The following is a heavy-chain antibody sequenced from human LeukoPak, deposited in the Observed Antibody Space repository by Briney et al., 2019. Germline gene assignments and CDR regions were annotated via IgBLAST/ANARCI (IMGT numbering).Heavy chain of an antibody. CDR3: ATDIWFGDAALYYGMDV. CDR1: GYTLTELS. J-gene: IGHJ6*02. CDR2: FDPEDGET. D-gene: IGHD3-10*01. Sequence: ASVKVSCKVSGYTLTELSMHWVRQAPGKGLEWMGGFDPEDGETIYAQKFQGRVTMTEDTSTDTAYMELSSLRSEDTAVYYCATDIWFGDAALYYGMDVWGQGTTVTVSS. V-gene: IGHV1-24*01.